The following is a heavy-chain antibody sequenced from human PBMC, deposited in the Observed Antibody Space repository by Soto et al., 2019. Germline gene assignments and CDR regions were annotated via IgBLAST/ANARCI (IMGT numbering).Heavy chain of an antibody. J-gene: IGHJ4*02. V-gene: IGHV3-30*18. CDR3: AKDLEYGIVGATYFDY. CDR2: ISYDGSNK. D-gene: IGHD1-26*01. CDR1: GFTFSSYG. Sequence: QVQLVESGGGVVQPGRSLRLSCAASGFTFSSYGMHWVRQAPGKGLEWVAVISYDGSNKYYADSVKGRFTISRDNSKNTLYLQINSLRAEDTAVYYCAKDLEYGIVGATYFDYWGQGTLVTVSS.